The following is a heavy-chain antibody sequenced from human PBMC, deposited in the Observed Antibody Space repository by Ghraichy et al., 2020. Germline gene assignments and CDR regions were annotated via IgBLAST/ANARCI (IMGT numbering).Heavy chain of an antibody. CDR1: GGSISSYY. CDR3: ARDQTIFGVVYTYYYYGMDV. Sequence: SETLSLTCTVSGGSISSYYWSWIRQPAGKGLEWIGRIYTSGSTNYNPSLKSRVTMSVDTSKNQFSLKLSSVTAADTAVYYCARDQTIFGVVYTYYYYGMDVWGQGTTVTVSS. CDR2: IYTSGST. V-gene: IGHV4-4*07. J-gene: IGHJ6*02. D-gene: IGHD3-3*01.